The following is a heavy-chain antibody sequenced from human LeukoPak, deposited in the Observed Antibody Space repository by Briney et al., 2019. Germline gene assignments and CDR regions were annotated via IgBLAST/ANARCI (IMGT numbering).Heavy chain of an antibody. J-gene: IGHJ4*02. CDR2: ISGSGDNT. Sequence: PGGTLRLSCAASGFTFSSYGMSWVRQAPGKGLEWVSAISGSGDNTYYADSVKGRFIVSRDNSKGTVYLQMNSLRPEDTAVYYCAKDDAWLQYGNWGRGTLVTVSS. CDR3: AKDDAWLQYGN. V-gene: IGHV3-23*01. CDR1: GFTFSSYG. D-gene: IGHD5-24*01.